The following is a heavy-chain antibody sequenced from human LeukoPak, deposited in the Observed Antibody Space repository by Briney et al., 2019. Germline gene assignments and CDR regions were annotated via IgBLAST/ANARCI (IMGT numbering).Heavy chain of an antibody. CDR2: IIPIFGIA. CDR3: ARGYAIPYSSGWYGNH. D-gene: IGHD6-19*01. J-gene: IGHJ5*02. Sequence: SVKVSCKASGGTFSSYAISWVRQAPGQGLEWMGRIIPIFGIANYAQKFQGRVTITADKSTSTAYMELSSLRSEDTAVYYCARGYAIPYSSGWYGNHWGQGTLVPVSS. CDR1: GGTFSSYA. V-gene: IGHV1-69*04.